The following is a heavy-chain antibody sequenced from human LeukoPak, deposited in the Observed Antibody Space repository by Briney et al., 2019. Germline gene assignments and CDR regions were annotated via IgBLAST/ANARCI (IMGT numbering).Heavy chain of an antibody. CDR1: GFTFSSYA. CDR3: ARVWNSYGQKAPGY. V-gene: IGHV3-23*01. J-gene: IGHJ4*02. D-gene: IGHD5-18*01. Sequence: GGSLRLSCAASGFTFSSYAMSWVRQAPGKGLEWVSAIRGSGDNTYYADSVKGRFTISRDNAKNSLYLQMNSLRAEDTAVYYCARVWNSYGQKAPGYWGQGTLVTVSS. CDR2: IRGSGDNT.